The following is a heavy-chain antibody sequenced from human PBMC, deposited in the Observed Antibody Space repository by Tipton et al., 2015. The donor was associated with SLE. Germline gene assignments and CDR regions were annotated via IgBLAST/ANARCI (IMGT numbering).Heavy chain of an antibody. CDR3: VRGEADVFHI. Sequence: LRLSCAVSGDSINSGDYSWSWIRQPPGKGLEWIGYIFRSGNAYYNPPLNSRVTISLDMSRNQFSLRLKSVTAADTALYYCVRGEADVFHIWDQGTVVSVSS. CDR1: GDSINSGDYS. V-gene: IGHV4-30-2*01. J-gene: IGHJ3*02. CDR2: IFRSGNA.